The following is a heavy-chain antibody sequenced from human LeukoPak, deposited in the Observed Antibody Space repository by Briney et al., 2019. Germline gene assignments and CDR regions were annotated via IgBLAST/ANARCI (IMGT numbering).Heavy chain of an antibody. CDR2: INHSGST. CDR3: ARGRDFWSGYYTEWFDP. J-gene: IGHJ5*02. Sequence: SETLSLTCAVYGGSFSGYYWSRIRQPPGKGLEWIGEINHSGSTNYNPSLKSRVTISVDTSKNQFSLKLSSVAAADTAVYYCARGRDFWSGYYTEWFDPWGQGTLVTVSS. V-gene: IGHV4-34*01. D-gene: IGHD3-3*01. CDR1: GGSFSGYY.